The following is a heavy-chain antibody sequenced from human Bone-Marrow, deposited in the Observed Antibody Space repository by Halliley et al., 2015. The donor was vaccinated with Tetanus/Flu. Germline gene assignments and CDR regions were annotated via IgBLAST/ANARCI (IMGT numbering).Heavy chain of an antibody. CDR2: IYSGGTT. Sequence: QLVQSGGGLIQPGGSLRLSCAASGFTVSNNYMNWVRQAPGKGLEWVSVIYSGGTTYYADSVKGRFTISRDNSKTTLYLQMNSLRAEDSAVYYCTRSEYKYNGMGMDVWGQGTTVTVSS. D-gene: IGHD1-20*01. CDR1: GFTVSNNY. CDR3: TRSEYKYNGMGMDV. V-gene: IGHV3-53*01. J-gene: IGHJ6*02.